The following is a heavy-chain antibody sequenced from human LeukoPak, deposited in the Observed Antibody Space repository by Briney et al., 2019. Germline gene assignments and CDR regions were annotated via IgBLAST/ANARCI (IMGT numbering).Heavy chain of an antibody. V-gene: IGHV3-21*01. CDR1: GFTFSSYS. Sequence: GGSLRLSCAASGFTFSSYSMNWVRQAPGKGLEWVSSISSSSSYIYYADSVKGRFTISRDNAKNSLYLQMNSLRAEDTAVYYCARDIRYDILSGYYYYYYYMDVWGKGTTVTISS. D-gene: IGHD3-9*01. CDR2: ISSSSSYI. CDR3: ARDIRYDILSGYYYYYYYMDV. J-gene: IGHJ6*03.